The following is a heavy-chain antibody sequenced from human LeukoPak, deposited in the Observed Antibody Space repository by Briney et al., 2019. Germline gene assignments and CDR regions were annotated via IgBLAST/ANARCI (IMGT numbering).Heavy chain of an antibody. Sequence: SETLSLTCAVSGYSISSGYYWGWIRQPPGKGLESIGSMYHSGNTYYNPSLKSRVTISIDTSKNQFSLKLSSVTAADTAIYYCARRRGQGFDSWGQRTLVTVSS. CDR3: ARRRGQGFDS. CDR2: MYHSGNT. CDR1: GYSISSGYY. V-gene: IGHV4-38-2*01. J-gene: IGHJ4*02.